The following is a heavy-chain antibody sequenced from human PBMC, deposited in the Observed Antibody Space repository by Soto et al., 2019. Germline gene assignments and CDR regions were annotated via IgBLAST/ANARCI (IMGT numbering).Heavy chain of an antibody. CDR1: GFTFSSYG. D-gene: IGHD3-10*01. Sequence: GGSLRLSCAASGFTFSSYGMHWVRQAPGKGLEWVAVIWYDGSNKYYADSVKGRFTISRDNSKNTLDLQMNSLRAEDTAVYYCASSDLTPYYYGSGSYYNGGFDYWGQGTLVTVSS. V-gene: IGHV3-33*01. CDR3: ASSDLTPYYYGSGSYYNGGFDY. J-gene: IGHJ4*02. CDR2: IWYDGSNK.